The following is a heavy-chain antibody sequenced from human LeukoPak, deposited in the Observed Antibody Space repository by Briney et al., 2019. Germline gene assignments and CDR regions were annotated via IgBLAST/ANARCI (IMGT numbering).Heavy chain of an antibody. D-gene: IGHD3-22*01. J-gene: IGHJ4*02. CDR3: ARSAYYYDSSGYFDY. Sequence: SETLSLTCTVSGGSISSYYWSWIRQPPGKGLEWIGYIYYSGSTNYNPSLKSRVTISVDTSKNQFSLKLSSVTAADTAVYYCARSAYYYDSSGYFDYWGQGTLVTVSS. CDR1: GGSISSYY. V-gene: IGHV4-59*01. CDR2: IYYSGST.